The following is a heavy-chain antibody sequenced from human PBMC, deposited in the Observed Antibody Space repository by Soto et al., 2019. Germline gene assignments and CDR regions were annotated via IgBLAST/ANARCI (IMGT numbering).Heavy chain of an antibody. V-gene: IGHV1-3*01. CDR3: AGVGAYYNILTWYSPPFDC. Sequence: ASVKVSCKASGYTFTSYAMHWVRQAPGQRLEWMGWINAGNGNTKYSQKFQGRVTITRDTSASTAYMELSSLTSEDTAVYYCAGVGAYYNILTWYSPPFDCWGQGTRVTVSS. CDR2: INAGNGNT. D-gene: IGHD3-9*01. CDR1: GYTFTSYA. J-gene: IGHJ4*02.